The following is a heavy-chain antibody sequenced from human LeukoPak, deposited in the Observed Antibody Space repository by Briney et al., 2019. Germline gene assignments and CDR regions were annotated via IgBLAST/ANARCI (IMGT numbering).Heavy chain of an antibody. J-gene: IGHJ6*03. CDR3: AGSPEVRGVIIYYYYYYMDV. CDR1: GFTLSSYA. Sequence: GGSLRLSCAASGFTLSSYAMHWVRQAPGKGLEWVAVISYDGSNKYYADSVKGRFTISRDNSKNTLYLQMNSLRAEDTAVYYCAGSPEVRGVIIYYYYYYMDVWGKGTTVTISS. V-gene: IGHV3-30*04. D-gene: IGHD3-10*01. CDR2: ISYDGSNK.